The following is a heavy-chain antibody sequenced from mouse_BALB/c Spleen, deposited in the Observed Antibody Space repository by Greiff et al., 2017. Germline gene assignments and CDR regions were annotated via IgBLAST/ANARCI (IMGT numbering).Heavy chain of an antibody. CDR3: ARDMVRGAMDY. V-gene: IGHV7-3*02. D-gene: IGHD2-14*01. Sequence: EVQVVESGGGLVQPGGSLRLSCATSGFTFTDYYMRWVRQPPGKALEWLGFIRNKANGYTTEYSASVKGRFTISRDNSQSILYLQMNTLRAEDSATYYCARDMVRGAMDYWGQGTSVTVSS. CDR2: IRNKANGYTT. J-gene: IGHJ4*01. CDR1: GFTFTDYY.